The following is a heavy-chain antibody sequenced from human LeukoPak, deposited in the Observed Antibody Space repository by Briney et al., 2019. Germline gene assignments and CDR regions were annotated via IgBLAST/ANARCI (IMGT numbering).Heavy chain of an antibody. CDR1: RFIFSRYG. D-gene: IGHD6-13*01. Sequence: GGSLRLSCVASRFIFSRYGMHWVRQAPGKGLEYVSAISNSGGSTYYANSVKGRFTISRDNSKNTLYLQMGSLRGEDMAVYYCARGLITGAAGTYYYYGMDVGGQGTTVTVSS. CDR3: ARGLITGAAGTYYYYGMDV. V-gene: IGHV3-64*01. CDR2: ISNSGGST. J-gene: IGHJ6*02.